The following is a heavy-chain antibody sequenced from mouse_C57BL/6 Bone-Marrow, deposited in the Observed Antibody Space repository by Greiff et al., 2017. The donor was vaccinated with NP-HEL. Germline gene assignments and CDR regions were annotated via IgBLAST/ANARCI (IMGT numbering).Heavy chain of an antibody. CDR2: INYDGSST. Sequence: EVHLVESEGGLVQPGSSMKLSCTASGFTFSDYYMAWVRQVPEKGLEWVANINYDGSSTYYLDSLKSRFIISRDNAKNILYLQMSSLKSEDTATYYCARGEGGYDDAMDYWGQGTSVTVSS. D-gene: IGHD2-2*01. V-gene: IGHV5-16*01. CDR1: GFTFSDYY. CDR3: ARGEGGYDDAMDY. J-gene: IGHJ4*01.